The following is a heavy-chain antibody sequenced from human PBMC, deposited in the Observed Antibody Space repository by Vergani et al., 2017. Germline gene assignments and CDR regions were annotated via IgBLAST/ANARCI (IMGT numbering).Heavy chain of an antibody. D-gene: IGHD3-22*01. J-gene: IGHJ4*02. Sequence: EVQLVESGGGLVKPGGSLRLSCAASGFTFSSYSMHWVRQAPGKGLEWVSGISWNSGSIGYADSVKGRFTISRDNAKNSLYLQMNSLRAEDTALYYCAKDILRDSSGYLGYWGQGTLVTVSS. CDR2: ISWNSGSI. CDR1: GFTFSSYS. CDR3: AKDILRDSSGYLGY. V-gene: IGHV3-9*01.